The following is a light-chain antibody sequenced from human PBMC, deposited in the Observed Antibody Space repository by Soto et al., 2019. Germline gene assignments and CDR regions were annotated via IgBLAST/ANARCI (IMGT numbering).Light chain of an antibody. CDR1: QSVSSY. J-gene: IGKJ1*01. CDR3: QQRSNWPPWT. CDR2: DAS. V-gene: IGKV3-11*01. Sequence: EIVLTQSPATLSLSPGERATLSCRASQSVSSYLAWYQQKPGQAPRLLIYDASNRATGIPARFSGSGSGTDFTLNISSLESEDLAVYYCQQRSNWPPWTFGQGTKVEIK.